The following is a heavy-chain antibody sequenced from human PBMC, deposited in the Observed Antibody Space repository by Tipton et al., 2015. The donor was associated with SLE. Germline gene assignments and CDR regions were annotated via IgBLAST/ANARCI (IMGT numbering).Heavy chain of an antibody. CDR2: INHSGST. V-gene: IGHV4-34*01. CDR1: VGSFSGYY. Sequence: TLSLTCAVYVGSFSGYYWRWIRQPPGKGREWIGEINHSGSTNNNPSLKGRVTISVDTSKNQFSLKLSSLTAADTAVYYCASSSLWFRELLWAFDIWGQGTMVTVSS. J-gene: IGHJ3*02. CDR3: ASSSLWFRELLWAFDI. D-gene: IGHD3-10*01.